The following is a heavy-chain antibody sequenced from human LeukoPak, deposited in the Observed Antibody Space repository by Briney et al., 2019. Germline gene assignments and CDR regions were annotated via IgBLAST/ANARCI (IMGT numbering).Heavy chain of an antibody. CDR2: IYTSGST. CDR3: AREKDLSLDY. D-gene: IGHD2-15*01. J-gene: IGHJ4*02. V-gene: IGHV4-61*02. Sequence: SQTLSLTCTVSGVSISSGSYYWSWIRQPAGKGLEWIGRIYTSGSTNYNPSLKSRVTISVDTSKNQFSLKLSSVTAADTAVYYCAREKDLSLDYWGQGTLVTVSS. CDR1: GVSISSGSYY.